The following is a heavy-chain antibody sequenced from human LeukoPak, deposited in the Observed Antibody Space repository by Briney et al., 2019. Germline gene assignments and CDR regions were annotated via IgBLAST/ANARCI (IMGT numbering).Heavy chain of an antibody. CDR2: ISYDGSNK. CDR3: AREAPKREMATITLYAFYI. D-gene: IGHD5-24*01. V-gene: IGHV3-30-3*01. Sequence: GRSLRLSCAASGFTFSSYAMHWVRQAPGKGLEWVAVISYDGSNKYYADSVKGRFTISRDNSRNTLYLQMNSLRAEDTAVYYCAREAPKREMATITLYAFYIWGQGTMVTVSS. CDR1: GFTFSSYA. J-gene: IGHJ3*02.